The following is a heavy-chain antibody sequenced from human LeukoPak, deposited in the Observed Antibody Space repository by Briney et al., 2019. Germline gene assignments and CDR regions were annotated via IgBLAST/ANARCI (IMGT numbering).Heavy chain of an antibody. D-gene: IGHD3-3*01. CDR2: ISYDGSNK. CDR1: GFTFSSYG. Sequence: PGGSLRLSCAASGFTFSSYGMHWVRQAPGKGLEWVAVISYDGSNKYYADSVKGRFTISRDNSKNTLYLQMNSLRAEDTAVYYCAKDHSTTIFGVVIGAFDIWGQGTMVTVSS. CDR3: AKDHSTTIFGVVIGAFDI. V-gene: IGHV3-30*18. J-gene: IGHJ3*02.